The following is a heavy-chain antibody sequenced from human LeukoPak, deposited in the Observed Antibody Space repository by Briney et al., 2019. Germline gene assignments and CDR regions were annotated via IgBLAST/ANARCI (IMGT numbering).Heavy chain of an antibody. CDR3: ARGADYYDSSGSNPSYYYYYMDV. CDR1: GGSISSYY. Sequence: SETLSLTCTVSGGSISSYYWSWIRQPPGKGLEWIGYIYCSGSTNYNPSLKSRVTISVDTSKNQFSLKLSSVTAADTAVYYCARGADYYDSSGSNPSYYYYYMDVWGKGTTVTVSS. CDR2: IYCSGST. V-gene: IGHV4-59*01. D-gene: IGHD3-22*01. J-gene: IGHJ6*03.